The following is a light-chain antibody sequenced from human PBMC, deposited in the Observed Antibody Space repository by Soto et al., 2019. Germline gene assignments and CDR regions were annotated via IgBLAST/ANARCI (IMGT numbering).Light chain of an antibody. CDR1: EGVSTSY. Sequence: EIVLTQSPGTLSLSPGERATLSCRASEGVSTSYVAWYQQKPGQAPRLLIYGASGSATGIPDRFSVSASGTDFTPTISRLEHEVFAVYYCQHYGTSALFGPGTKVDIK. CDR2: GAS. J-gene: IGKJ3*01. V-gene: IGKV3-20*01. CDR3: QHYGTSAL.